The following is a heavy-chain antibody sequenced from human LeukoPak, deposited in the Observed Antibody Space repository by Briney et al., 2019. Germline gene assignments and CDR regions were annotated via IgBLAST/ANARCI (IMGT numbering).Heavy chain of an antibody. D-gene: IGHD3-9*01. Sequence: GGSLRLSCAASGFTFSSYAMSWVRQAPGKGLEWVSAISSSGSTIYYADSVKGRFTISRDNAKNSLYLQMNSLRAEDTAVYYCARETGILRYFDWLFPKDAFDIWGQGTMVTVSS. CDR2: ISSSGSTI. CDR3: ARETGILRYFDWLFPKDAFDI. J-gene: IGHJ3*02. CDR1: GFTFSSYA. V-gene: IGHV3-21*04.